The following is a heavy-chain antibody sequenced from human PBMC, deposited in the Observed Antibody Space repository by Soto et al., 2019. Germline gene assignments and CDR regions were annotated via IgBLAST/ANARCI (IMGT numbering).Heavy chain of an antibody. D-gene: IGHD3-3*01. Sequence: GESLKISCKGSGYSFATYWIGWVRQMPGKGLEWLGIIYPGDSDTRYSPSFQGQVTISADKSITTAYLQWSSVTAADTAVYYCARDSPYDFWSGYTNAFDIWGQGTMVTVSS. V-gene: IGHV5-51*01. CDR1: GYSFATYW. CDR3: ARDSPYDFWSGYTNAFDI. CDR2: IYPGDSDT. J-gene: IGHJ3*02.